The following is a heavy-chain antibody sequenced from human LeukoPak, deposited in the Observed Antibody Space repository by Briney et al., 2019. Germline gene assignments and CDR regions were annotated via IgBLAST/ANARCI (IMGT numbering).Heavy chain of an antibody. J-gene: IGHJ6*03. CDR1: GFTFSDYY. Sequence: GGSLRLSCAASGFTFSDYYMSWIRQASGKGLEWVSYISSSGSTIYYADSVKGRFTISRDNAKNSLYLQMNSLRAEDTAVYYCARGLYDYVWGSYRSDAENYYYYMDVWGKGTTVTVSS. V-gene: IGHV3-11*01. CDR3: ARGLYDYVWGSYRSDAENYYYYMDV. D-gene: IGHD3-16*02. CDR2: ISSSGSTI.